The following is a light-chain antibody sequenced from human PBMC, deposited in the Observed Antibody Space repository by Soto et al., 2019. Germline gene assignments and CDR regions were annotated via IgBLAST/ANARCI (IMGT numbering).Light chain of an antibody. CDR1: QIVLSNNNHY. Sequence: DIVMTESPDSLPVSLRERATMNCKSCQIVLSNNNHYLAWFQQKPGQPPKLLICWASTRGSGVPDRFSGSGSGTDFTLNINNLQAEDVAVYYCQQYHSDPITFGQGTRLEIK. J-gene: IGKJ5*01. V-gene: IGKV4-1*01. CDR2: WAS. CDR3: QQYHSDPIT.